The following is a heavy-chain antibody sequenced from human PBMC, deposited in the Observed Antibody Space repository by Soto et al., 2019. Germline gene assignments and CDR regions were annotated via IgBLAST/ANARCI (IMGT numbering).Heavy chain of an antibody. Sequence: GASVKVSCTASGYTFTSYAMHWVRQAPGQRLEWMGWINAGNGNTKYSQKFQGRVTITSDTSTSTAYMELSSLRSEDTAMYYCARALTEFDYWGPGTLVTVSS. CDR3: ARALTEFDY. CDR1: GYTFTSYA. CDR2: INAGNGNT. J-gene: IGHJ4*02. V-gene: IGHV1-3*01. D-gene: IGHD7-27*01.